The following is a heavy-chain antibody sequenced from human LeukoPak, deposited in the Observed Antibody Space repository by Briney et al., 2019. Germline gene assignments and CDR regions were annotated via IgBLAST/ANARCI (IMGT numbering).Heavy chain of an antibody. V-gene: IGHV5-51*01. J-gene: IGHJ4*02. D-gene: IGHD1-26*01. CDR2: LSPLESTP. CDR1: GFTFIEKW. Sequence: GESLKISCQASGFTFIEKWIVWVRQKPGKGLEWMGILSPLESTPRYSPFIQGHVTISVDKSISTAYLQWTSLEASDTAMYYCARRRDLYSGSYYPFDYWGQGTLVTVSS. CDR3: ARRRDLYSGSYYPFDY.